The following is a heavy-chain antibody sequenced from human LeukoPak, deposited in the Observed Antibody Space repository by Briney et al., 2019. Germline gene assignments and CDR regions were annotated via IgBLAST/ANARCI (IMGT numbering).Heavy chain of an antibody. CDR1: GFTFSSYS. Sequence: GGSLRLSCAASGFTFSSYSMNWVRQAPGKGLEWVSYISSSSSTIYYADSVKGRFTISRDNAKNSLYLQMNSLRAEDTAVYYCARGGYGDRSDYWGQGTLVTVSS. CDR2: ISSSSSTI. J-gene: IGHJ4*02. CDR3: ARGGYGDRSDY. D-gene: IGHD4-17*01. V-gene: IGHV3-48*04.